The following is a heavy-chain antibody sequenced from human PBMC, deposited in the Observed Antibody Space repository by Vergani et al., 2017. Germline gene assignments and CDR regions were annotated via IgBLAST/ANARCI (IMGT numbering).Heavy chain of an antibody. Sequence: EVQLVQSGAEVKTPGESLKISCKGSGYSFTSYWIGWVRQLPGKGLEWMGIIYPGDSDTRYSPSFQGQVTISADKSISTAYLQWSSLKASDTAMYYCARLESYYDSSGYEWFDPWGQGTLVTVSS. CDR2: IYPGDSDT. D-gene: IGHD3-22*01. V-gene: IGHV5-51*03. CDR3: ARLESYYDSSGYEWFDP. J-gene: IGHJ5*02. CDR1: GYSFTSYW.